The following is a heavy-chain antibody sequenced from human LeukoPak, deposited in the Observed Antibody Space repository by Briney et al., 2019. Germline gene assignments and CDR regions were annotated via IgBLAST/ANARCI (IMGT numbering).Heavy chain of an antibody. J-gene: IGHJ6*02. V-gene: IGHV3-30-3*01. CDR1: GFTFSSYA. CDR3: AREASHKRGYSGHEVYYYGMDV. Sequence: PGGSLRLSCAASGFTFSSYAMHWVRQAPGKGLEWVAVISYDGSNKYYADSVKGRFTISRDNSKNTLYLQMNSLRAEDTAVYYCAREASHKRGYSGHEVYYYGMDVWGQGTTVTVSS. CDR2: ISYDGSNK. D-gene: IGHD5-12*01.